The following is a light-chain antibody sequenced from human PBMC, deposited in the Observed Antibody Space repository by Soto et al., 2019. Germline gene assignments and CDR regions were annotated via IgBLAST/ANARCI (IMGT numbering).Light chain of an antibody. CDR2: DVS. V-gene: IGLV2-14*01. Sequence: QSVLTQHASVSGSPGQTITISCTGTSSDVGGYNYVSWYQQHPGKAPKLMIYDVSNRPSGVSNRFSGSKSGNTASLTISGLQAEDEADYYCSSYTSSSTLYVFGTGTKLTVL. J-gene: IGLJ1*01. CDR3: SSYTSSSTLYV. CDR1: SSDVGGYNY.